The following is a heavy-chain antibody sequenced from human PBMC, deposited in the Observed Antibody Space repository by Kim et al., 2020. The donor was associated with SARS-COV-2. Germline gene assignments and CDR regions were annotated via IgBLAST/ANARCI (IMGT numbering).Heavy chain of an antibody. D-gene: IGHD3-16*01. J-gene: IGHJ4*02. V-gene: IGHV4-59*08. CDR3: ARHVGKWAFDY. CDR2: T. Sequence: TKYNPAHQSRVTILGETPKSQFSLMLSSVTATDTAVYYCARHVGKWAFDYWGQGSLVTVSS.